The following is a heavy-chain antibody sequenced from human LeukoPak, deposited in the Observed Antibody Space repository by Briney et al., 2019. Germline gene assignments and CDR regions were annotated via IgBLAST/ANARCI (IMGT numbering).Heavy chain of an antibody. CDR3: ARKATSGWYYFDC. CDR1: GYSISSSHW. Sequence: PSETLSLTCAVSGYSISSSHWWGWIRQSPGKGLEWIGYIYYSGSPYYNPSLKSRVTMSVDTSKNQFSLKLGSVTAVDTAVYYCARKATSGWYYFDCWGQGTLVTVSS. CDR2: IYYSGSP. J-gene: IGHJ4*02. V-gene: IGHV4-28*01. D-gene: IGHD6-19*01.